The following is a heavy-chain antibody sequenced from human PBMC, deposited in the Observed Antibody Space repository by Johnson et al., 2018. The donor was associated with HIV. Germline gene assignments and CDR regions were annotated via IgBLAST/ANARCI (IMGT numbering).Heavy chain of an antibody. D-gene: IGHD3-22*01. CDR2: ISYDGSNK. J-gene: IGHJ3*02. CDR3: ASCESDSSGRGAFDI. V-gene: IGHV3-30-3*01. Sequence: QVQLVESGGGVVQPERSLRLSCAASGFSFSNYAIHWVRQAPGKGLECVAAISYDGSNKYYADSVKGRFTISRDNSKNTLYLQMNSLRAEDTAVYYCASCESDSSGRGAFDIWGQGTMVTVSS. CDR1: GFSFSNYA.